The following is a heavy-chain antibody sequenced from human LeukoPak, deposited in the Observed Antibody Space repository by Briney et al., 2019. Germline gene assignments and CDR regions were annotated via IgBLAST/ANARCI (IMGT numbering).Heavy chain of an antibody. Sequence: PGGSLRLSCAASGFTFSIYAMSWVRQAPGKGLEWVSAIGDTTYYADSVEGRFTISRDNSKITLYLQMNSLRAEDAAIYYCAKAFAFVGANFFDYWGQGTLVTVSS. D-gene: IGHD1-26*01. CDR1: GFTFSIYA. V-gene: IGHV3-23*01. CDR3: AKAFAFVGANFFDY. J-gene: IGHJ4*02. CDR2: IGDTT.